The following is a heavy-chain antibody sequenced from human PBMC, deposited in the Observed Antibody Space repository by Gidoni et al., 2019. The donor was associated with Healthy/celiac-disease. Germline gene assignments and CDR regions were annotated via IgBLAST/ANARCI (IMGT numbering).Heavy chain of an antibody. CDR3: ATPTVTTSLENWYFDL. CDR2: IIPIFGTE. D-gene: IGHD4-17*01. J-gene: IGHJ2*01. Sequence: QVQLVQYGAAVKKPGSPVKVSCKASGGTFSRYAVSWVRQAPGQGLEWMGGIIPIFGTENYAQKFQGRVTITADESTSTAYMELSSLRSEDTAVYYCATPTVTTSLENWYFDLWGRGTLVTVSS. CDR1: GGTFSRYA. V-gene: IGHV1-69*01.